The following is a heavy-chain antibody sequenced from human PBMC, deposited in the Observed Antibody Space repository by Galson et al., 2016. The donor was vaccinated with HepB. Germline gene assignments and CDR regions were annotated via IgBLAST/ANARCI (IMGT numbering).Heavy chain of an antibody. Sequence: SLRLSCAASGFSFSNSGMSWVRQAPGRGLERVSGITRSGDATHYADSVKGRFTISRDNSKNTLYLQMNSLRAEDTAVYYCASSGSYLLGWFDPWGQGTLVTVSS. V-gene: IGHV3-23*01. CDR2: ITRSGDAT. CDR3: ASSGSYLLGWFDP. J-gene: IGHJ5*02. D-gene: IGHD1-26*01. CDR1: GFSFSNSG.